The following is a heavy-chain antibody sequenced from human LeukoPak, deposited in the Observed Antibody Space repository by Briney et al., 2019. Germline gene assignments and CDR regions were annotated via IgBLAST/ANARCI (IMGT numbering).Heavy chain of an antibody. CDR2: IIPNTGDT. Sequence: ASMKVSCKASVYAFIGYYIHWVRQAPGQGLEWLGSIIPNTGDTRYAQKFQGRVTMTRDTSMSTASMDLRRLKSDDSAVYYCARDSGWGNYRSVDYFDYWGQGTLVTVSS. J-gene: IGHJ4*02. CDR1: VYAFIGYY. D-gene: IGHD3-16*02. V-gene: IGHV1-2*02. CDR3: ARDSGWGNYRSVDYFDY.